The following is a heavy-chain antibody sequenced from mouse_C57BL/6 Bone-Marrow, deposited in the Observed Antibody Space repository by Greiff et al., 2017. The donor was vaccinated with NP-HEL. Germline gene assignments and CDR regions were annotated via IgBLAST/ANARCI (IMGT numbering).Heavy chain of an antibody. D-gene: IGHD1-1*01. V-gene: IGHV1-5*01. CDR2: INPGNSDT. Sequence: EVQLQQSGTVLARPGASVKMSCKTSGYTFTSYWMHWVKQRPGQGLEWMGAINPGNSDTSYNQKFKGKAKLTAVTSASTAYMELRSLKNEDSAVYYCTREDYYGSSGDYWGQGTTLTVSS. CDR1: GYTFTSYW. J-gene: IGHJ2*01. CDR3: TREDYYGSSGDY.